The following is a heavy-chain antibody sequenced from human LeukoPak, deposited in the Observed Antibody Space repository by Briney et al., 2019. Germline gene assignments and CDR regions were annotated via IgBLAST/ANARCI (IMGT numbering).Heavy chain of an antibody. J-gene: IGHJ4*02. CDR1: GFTFSSYS. Sequence: GGSLRLSCAASGFTFSSYSMNWVRQAPGKGLEWVSSISSSSSYIYYADSVKGRFTISRDNAKNSLYLQMNSLRAEDTAVYYCARAEEGDGYNIGYWGQGTLVTVSS. CDR2: ISSSSSYI. V-gene: IGHV3-21*01. D-gene: IGHD5-24*01. CDR3: ARAEEGDGYNIGY.